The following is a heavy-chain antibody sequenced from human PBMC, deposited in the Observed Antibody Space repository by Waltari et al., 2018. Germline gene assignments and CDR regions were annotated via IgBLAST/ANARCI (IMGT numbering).Heavy chain of an antibody. CDR3: ARAAAGTWAGGY. J-gene: IGHJ4*02. Sequence: CKASGYTFTSYYMHWVRQAPGQGLEWMGIINPSGGSTSYAQKFQGRVTMTRDTSTSTVYMELSSLRSEDTAVYYCARAAAGTWAGGYWGQGTLVTVSS. CDR1: GYTFTSYY. D-gene: IGHD6-13*01. CDR2: INPSGGST. V-gene: IGHV1-46*01.